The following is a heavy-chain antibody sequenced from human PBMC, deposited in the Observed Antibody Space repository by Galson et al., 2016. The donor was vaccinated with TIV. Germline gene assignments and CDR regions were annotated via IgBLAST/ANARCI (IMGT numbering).Heavy chain of an antibody. Sequence: SVKVSCKASGYTFTGYYMHWLRQAPGQGLEWMGWINPNTGDTNYVPKFQGKVTMTRDTSISTAYMELSRLRSDDTAVYYCSRDSPYSGSWSVFDFWGQGTLVTVSS. CDR1: GYTFTGYY. D-gene: IGHD6-13*01. CDR2: INPNTGDT. CDR3: SRDSPYSGSWSVFDF. J-gene: IGHJ4*02. V-gene: IGHV1-2*02.